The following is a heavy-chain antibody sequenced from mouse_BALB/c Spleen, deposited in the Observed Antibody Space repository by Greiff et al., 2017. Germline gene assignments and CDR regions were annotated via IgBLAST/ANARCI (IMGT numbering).Heavy chain of an antibody. CDR2: ISYSGST. CDR1: GYSITSDYA. D-gene: IGHD2-4*01. J-gene: IGHJ4*01. V-gene: IGHV3-2*02. CDR3: AAIYYDSMDY. Sequence: EVKLMESGPGLVKPSQSLSLTCTVTGYSITSDYAWNWIRQFPGNKLEWMGYISYSGSTSYNPSLKSRISITRDTSKNQFFLQLNSVTTEDTATYYCAAIYYDSMDYWGQGTSVTVSS.